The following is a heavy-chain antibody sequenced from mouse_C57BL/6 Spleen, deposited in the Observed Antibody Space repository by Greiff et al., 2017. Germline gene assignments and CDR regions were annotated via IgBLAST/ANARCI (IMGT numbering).Heavy chain of an antibody. Sequence: QVQLQQPGAELVMPGASVKLSCKASGYTFTSYWMHWVKQRPGQGLEWIGEIDPSDSYTNYNQKFKGKSTFTVDKSSSTAYMQLSSLTSEDSAVYYCARGELLFAYWGQGTLVTVSA. CDR1: GYTFTSYW. V-gene: IGHV1-69*01. D-gene: IGHD2-13*01. J-gene: IGHJ3*01. CDR2: IDPSDSYT. CDR3: ARGELLFAY.